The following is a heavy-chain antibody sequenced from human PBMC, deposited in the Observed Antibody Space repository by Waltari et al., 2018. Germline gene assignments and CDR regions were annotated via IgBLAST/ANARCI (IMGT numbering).Heavy chain of an antibody. CDR3: ARGPYEMGV. CDR1: GGSFSNNFSY. Sequence: QLQLQESGPGRVKPSETLSLTCTVPGGSFSNNFSYSGWIRQAPGKGLEWIGSTHSSGSAYYNPSLKSRVTLSVDTPKNQFSLELRSVTAADTAVYYCARGPYEMGVWGKGTTVTISS. V-gene: IGHV4-39*07. D-gene: IGHD3-3*01. J-gene: IGHJ6*04. CDR2: THSSGSA.